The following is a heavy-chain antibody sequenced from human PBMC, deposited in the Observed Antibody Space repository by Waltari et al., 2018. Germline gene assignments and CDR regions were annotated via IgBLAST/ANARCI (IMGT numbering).Heavy chain of an antibody. J-gene: IGHJ3*02. V-gene: IGHV4-38-2*01. CDR3: ASRFYAFDI. Sequence: VQLVESGGGLVKPGGSLRLSCAASGFTFSNAWMSWVRQAPGKGLEWIGSIYYSGSTYYNPSLKSRVTISVDTSKNQFSLKLSSVTAADTAVYYCASRFYAFDIWGQGTMVTVSS. CDR1: GFTFSNAW. CDR2: IYYSGST.